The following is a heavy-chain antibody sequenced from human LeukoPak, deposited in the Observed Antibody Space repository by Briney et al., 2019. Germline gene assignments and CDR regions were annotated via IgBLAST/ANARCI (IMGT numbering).Heavy chain of an antibody. CDR2: IYYSEST. D-gene: IGHD3-10*01. CDR3: ARGRKQYYYGSGSYSRAFDI. V-gene: IGHV4-59*01. Sequence: SETLSLTCTVSGGSISSYYWSWIRQPPGKGLEWIGYIYYSESTNYNPSLKSRVTISVDTSKNQFFLNLSSVTAADTAVYYCARGRKQYYYGSGSYSRAFDIWGQGTMVTVSS. J-gene: IGHJ3*02. CDR1: GGSISSYY.